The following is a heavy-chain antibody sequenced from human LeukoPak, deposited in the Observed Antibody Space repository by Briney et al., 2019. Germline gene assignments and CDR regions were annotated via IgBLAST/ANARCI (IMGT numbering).Heavy chain of an antibody. D-gene: IGHD3-10*01. CDR3: ARRVPRGATWFY. CDR1: GGSFSGYY. CDR2: INHSGST. Sequence: SETLSLTCAVYGGSFSGYYWSWIRQPPGKGLDWIGEINHSGSTNYNPSLKSRVTISVDTSKNQFSLKLSSVTAADTAVYYCARRVPRGATWFYWGQGTLVTVSS. V-gene: IGHV4-34*01. J-gene: IGHJ4*02.